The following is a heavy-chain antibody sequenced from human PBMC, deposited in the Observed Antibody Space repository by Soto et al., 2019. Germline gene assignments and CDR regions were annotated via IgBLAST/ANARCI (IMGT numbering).Heavy chain of an antibody. Sequence: QLQLEESGPGLVSPSDTLSLSCSVSGGSISDSKYYWGWVRQSPGKGLEWVGSVYSTGGSYYTPSLESRVTIAVDTSKKSFSLRLASVTAADAAVYYCVRHQNLRWFFDLWGRGARITVSS. CDR2: VYSTGGS. D-gene: IGHD3-16*01. V-gene: IGHV4-39*01. J-gene: IGHJ2*01. CDR1: GGSISDSKYY. CDR3: VRHQNLRWFFDL.